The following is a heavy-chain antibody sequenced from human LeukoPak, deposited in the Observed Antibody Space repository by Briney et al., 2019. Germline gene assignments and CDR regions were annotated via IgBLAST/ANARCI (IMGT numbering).Heavy chain of an antibody. CDR1: GFTFSSYS. V-gene: IGHV3-21*01. J-gene: IGHJ4*02. Sequence: PGGSLRLSCAASGFTFSSYSMNWVRQAPGKGLEWVSSISSSSSYIYYADSVKGRFTISRDNAKNSLYLQMNSLRAEDTAVYYCASALYSSTYYFDYWGQGTLVTVSS. D-gene: IGHD2-21*01. CDR3: ASALYSSTYYFDY. CDR2: ISSSSSYI.